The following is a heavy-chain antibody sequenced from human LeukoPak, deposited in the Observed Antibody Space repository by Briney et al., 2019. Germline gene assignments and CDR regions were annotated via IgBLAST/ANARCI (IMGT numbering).Heavy chain of an antibody. Sequence: GGSLRLSCAASRFTLSNYWMSWVRQAPGKGLEWVGRIKSKTDGGTTDYAAPVKGRFTISRDDLKNTLYLQMNSLKTEDTAVYYCTTDRLSGYDFAHSVVWGQGTLVTVSS. V-gene: IGHV3-15*01. D-gene: IGHD5-12*01. J-gene: IGHJ4*02. CDR3: TTDRLSGYDFAHSVV. CDR2: IKSKTDGGTT. CDR1: RFTLSNYW.